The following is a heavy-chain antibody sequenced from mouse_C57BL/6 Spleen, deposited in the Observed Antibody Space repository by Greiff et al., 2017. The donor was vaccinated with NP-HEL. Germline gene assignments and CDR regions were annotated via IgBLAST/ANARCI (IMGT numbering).Heavy chain of an antibody. V-gene: IGHV1-52*01. J-gene: IGHJ3*01. D-gene: IGHD2-1*01. CDR2: IDPSDSET. CDR3: ASGGYGNYGAY. Sequence: VQLQQPGAELVRPGSSVKLSCKASGYTFTSYWMHWVKQRPIQGLEWIGNIDPSDSETHYNQKFKDKATLTVDKSSRTAYMQLSSLTSEDSAVYYCASGGYGNYGAYWGQGTLVTVSA. CDR1: GYTFTSYW.